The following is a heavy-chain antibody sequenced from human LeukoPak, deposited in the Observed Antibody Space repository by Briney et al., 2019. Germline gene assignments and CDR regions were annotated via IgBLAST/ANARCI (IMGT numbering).Heavy chain of an antibody. CDR2: IIPIFGTA. D-gene: IGHD2-15*01. CDR1: GGTFSSYA. J-gene: IGHJ4*02. V-gene: IGHV1-69*05. Sequence: SVKVSCKASGGTFSSYAISWVRQAPGQGLEWMGGIIPIFGTANYAQKFRGRVTITTDESTSTAYMELSSLRSEDTAVYYCARDYCSGGSCYFYFDYWGQGTLVTVSS. CDR3: ARDYCSGGSCYFYFDY.